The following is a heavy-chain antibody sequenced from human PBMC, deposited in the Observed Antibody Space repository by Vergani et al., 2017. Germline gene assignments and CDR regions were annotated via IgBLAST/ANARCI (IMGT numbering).Heavy chain of an antibody. CDR2: MNGDGDTI. CDR3: ARARKFRFGVVWENWFDP. V-gene: IGHV3-74*01. CDR1: GFTFNEYW. J-gene: IGHJ5*02. D-gene: IGHD3-3*01. Sequence: EVELVESGGGLVQPGGSLRLSCAASGFTFNEYWMHWARQAPGKGLVWVSGMNGDGDTISYADSVKGRFTISRDNAKNTLFLQMNSLRAEDTAVYYCARARKFRFGVVWENWFDPWGKGTLVTVSS.